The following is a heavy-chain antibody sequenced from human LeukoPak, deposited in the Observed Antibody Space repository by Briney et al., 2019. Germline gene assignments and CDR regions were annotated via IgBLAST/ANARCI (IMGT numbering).Heavy chain of an antibody. Sequence: SETLSLTCTVSGGSISSHYWSWIRQPPGKGLEWIGYIYYSGSTNYNPSLKSRVTISVDTSKNQFSLKLSSVTAADTAVYYCARLKAVTSYFDYWGQGTLVTVSS. CDR2: IYYSGST. CDR3: ARLKAVTSYFDY. CDR1: GGSISSHY. D-gene: IGHD4-17*01. J-gene: IGHJ4*02. V-gene: IGHV4-59*11.